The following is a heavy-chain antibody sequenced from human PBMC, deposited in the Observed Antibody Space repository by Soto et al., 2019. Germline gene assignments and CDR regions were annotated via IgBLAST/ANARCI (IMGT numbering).Heavy chain of an antibody. D-gene: IGHD3-10*01. V-gene: IGHV4-39*01. Sequence: SETLSLTCTVSGGSISSSSYYWGWIRQPPGKGLEWIGGIYYSGSTYYNPSLKSRVTISVDTSKNQFSLKLSSVTAADTAVYYCASYGRPRGWFDPWGQGTLVTVSS. CDR2: IYYSGST. CDR1: GGSISSSSYY. CDR3: ASYGRPRGWFDP. J-gene: IGHJ5*02.